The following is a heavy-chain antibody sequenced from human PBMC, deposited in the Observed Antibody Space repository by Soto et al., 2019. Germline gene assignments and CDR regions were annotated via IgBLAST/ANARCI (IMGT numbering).Heavy chain of an antibody. V-gene: IGHV1-3*01. CDR3: AGSIVVVPALDY. D-gene: IGHD2-21*02. Sequence: GASVKVSCKASGYTFTSYAMHWVRQAPGQRLEWMGWINAGNGNTKYSQKFQGRVTITRDTSASTAYMELSSLRSEDTAVYYCAGSIVVVPALDYWGQGTLVPVSS. CDR1: GYTFTSYA. CDR2: INAGNGNT. J-gene: IGHJ4*02.